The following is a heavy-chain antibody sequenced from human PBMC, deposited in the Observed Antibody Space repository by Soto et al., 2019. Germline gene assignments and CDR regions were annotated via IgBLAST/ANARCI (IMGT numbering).Heavy chain of an antibody. Sequence: EVQLLESGGGLVQPGGSLRLSCAASGFTFSSYAMSWVRQAPGKGLEWVSAISGSGGSTYYADSVKGRFTISRDNSKNTRYLQMNSLRAEDTAVYYCAKVRPGPYDSSGEDAFDIWGQGTMVTVSS. CDR3: AKVRPGPYDSSGEDAFDI. J-gene: IGHJ3*02. D-gene: IGHD3-22*01. V-gene: IGHV3-23*01. CDR1: GFTFSSYA. CDR2: ISGSGGST.